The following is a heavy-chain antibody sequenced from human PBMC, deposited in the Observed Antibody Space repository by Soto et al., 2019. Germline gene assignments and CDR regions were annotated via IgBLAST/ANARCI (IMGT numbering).Heavy chain of an antibody. Sequence: ETLSLTCAVSGGSISSSNWWSWVRQPPGKGLEWIGEIYHSGSTNYNPSLKSRVTISVDKSKNQFSLKLSSVTAADTAVYYCARGVAATGYYYYYYGMDVWGQGTTATAP. V-gene: IGHV4-4*02. CDR1: GGSISSSNW. J-gene: IGHJ6*02. CDR2: IYHSGST. CDR3: ARGVAATGYYYYYYGMDV. D-gene: IGHD2-15*01.